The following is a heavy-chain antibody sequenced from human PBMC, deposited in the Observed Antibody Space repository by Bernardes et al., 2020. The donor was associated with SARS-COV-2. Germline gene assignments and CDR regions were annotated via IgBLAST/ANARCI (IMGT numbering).Heavy chain of an antibody. Sequence: ASMKVSCKASGYTFTSYGISWVRQAPGQGLEWMGWISAYNGDTNYAQNFQGRVTMTTDTSTSTAYMELRSLRSDDTAVYYCATVVGYSYGGGWFDPWGQGTLVTVSS. V-gene: IGHV1-18*01. J-gene: IGHJ5*02. CDR1: GYTFTSYG. D-gene: IGHD5-18*01. CDR2: ISAYNGDT. CDR3: ATVVGYSYGGGWFDP.